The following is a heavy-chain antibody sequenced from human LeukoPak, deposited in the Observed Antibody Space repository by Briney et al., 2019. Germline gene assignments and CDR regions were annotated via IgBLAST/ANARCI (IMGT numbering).Heavy chain of an antibody. V-gene: IGHV3-48*02. CDR2: ISITSRTT. CDR3: ATEKAFAFDI. Sequence: GGSPRLSCAASGFTFTTYSMNWVRQAPGKGLQWVSYISITSRTTNYADSVKGRFTISRDSAKNSLYLQMNSLRDEDTAVYYCATEKAFAFDIWGQGTVVTVSS. CDR1: GFTFTTYS. J-gene: IGHJ3*02.